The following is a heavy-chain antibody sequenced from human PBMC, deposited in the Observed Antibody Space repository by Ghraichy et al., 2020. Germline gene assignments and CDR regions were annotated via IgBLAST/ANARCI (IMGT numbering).Heavy chain of an antibody. D-gene: IGHD3-10*01. V-gene: IGHV3-23*01. CDR1: GFIFSNYA. CDR2: ISGRDGRT. CDR3: VRASVYGRIAGRYCSYGMNV. Sequence: GGSLRLSYEASGFIFSNYAVSWVRQAPGKGLEWVSGISGRDGRTYYADSVKGRFTIFRDNSKNTLSLQMDSLRAEDTAVYYCVRASVYGRIAGRYCSYGMNVWGRGTTVTVSS. J-gene: IGHJ6*02.